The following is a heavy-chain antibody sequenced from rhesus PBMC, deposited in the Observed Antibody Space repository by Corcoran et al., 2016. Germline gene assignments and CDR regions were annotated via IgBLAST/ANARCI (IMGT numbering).Heavy chain of an antibody. Sequence: HLQLQESGPGLVKPSETLSVTCAVSGCSLRRNYLSWLRPPPGKGLEWIGRIYCSGSSTNYNPSLKSRVTLSVDTSKNQRSLKLSSVTAADTAVYYCARHDSGSWNYWGQGVLVTVSA. CDR2: IYCSGSST. CDR3: ARHDSGSWNY. V-gene: IGHV4-169*01. J-gene: IGHJ4*01. CDR1: GCSLRRNY. D-gene: IGHD6-25*01.